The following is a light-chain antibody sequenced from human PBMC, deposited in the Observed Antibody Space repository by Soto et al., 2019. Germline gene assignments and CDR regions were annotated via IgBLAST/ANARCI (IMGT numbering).Light chain of an antibody. Sequence: DIVLTQSPGTLSSSPGGRATLSCRASQSVTDNYLAWYQQKPGQAPRLLIYGASSRATGIPDRFSGSASGTDFPLTISRLEPEDFGMYYCHQYGRSPRGTFGQGTKVEIK. CDR3: HQYGRSPRGT. J-gene: IGKJ1*01. V-gene: IGKV3-20*01. CDR2: GAS. CDR1: QSVTDNY.